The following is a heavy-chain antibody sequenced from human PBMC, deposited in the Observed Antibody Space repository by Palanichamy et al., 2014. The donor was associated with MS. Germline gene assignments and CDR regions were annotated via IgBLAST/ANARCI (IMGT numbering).Heavy chain of an antibody. V-gene: IGHV2-5*02. CDR3: AHRVANYFDY. J-gene: IGHJ4*02. CDR2: IYWDDDK. Sequence: QITLKESGPTLVKPTQTLTLACTFSGFLLSTTGVGVSWIRQPPGEALEWLGIIYWDDDKRSSPSLKSKVTITKDTSKNQVVLTMTNMDPVDTATYYCAHRVANYFDYWGQGTLVTVSS. CDR1: GFLLSTTGVG.